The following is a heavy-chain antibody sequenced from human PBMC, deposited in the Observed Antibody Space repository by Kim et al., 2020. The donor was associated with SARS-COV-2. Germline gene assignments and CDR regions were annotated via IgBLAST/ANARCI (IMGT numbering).Heavy chain of an antibody. D-gene: IGHD4-4*01. J-gene: IGHJ5*01. CDR1: GFIVSSYE. CDR2: ISSSGNTI. Sequence: GGSLRLSCAASGFIVSSYEMNWVRQAPGKGLEWISYISSSGNTIFYADSVKGRFTISRDNAKNSLYLQMNSLRAEDTAVYYCARETTLNGFDSWGQGILVTVSS. V-gene: IGHV3-48*03. CDR3: ARETTLNGFDS.